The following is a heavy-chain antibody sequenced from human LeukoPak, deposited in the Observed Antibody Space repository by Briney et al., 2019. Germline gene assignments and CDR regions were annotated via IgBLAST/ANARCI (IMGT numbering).Heavy chain of an antibody. J-gene: IGHJ4*02. D-gene: IGHD6-19*01. CDR2: IYYSGST. CDR1: GGSISSSSYY. V-gene: IGHV4-39*01. CDR3: ARLGGKQWLAWAPGKYYFDY. Sequence: SETLSLTCTVSGGSISSSSYYWGWIRQPPGKGLEWIGSIYYSGSTYYNPSLKSRVTISVDTSKNQFSLKLSSVTAADTAVYYCARLGGKQWLAWAPGKYYFDYWGQGTLVTVSS.